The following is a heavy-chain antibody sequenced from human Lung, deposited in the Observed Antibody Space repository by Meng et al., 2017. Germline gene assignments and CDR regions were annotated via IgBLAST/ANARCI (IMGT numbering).Heavy chain of an antibody. Sequence: WVRQPPGKWLVWVSCINTYGGSTSYADSVKGRFTVSRDNSKNTVYLQMNSLRAEDTAVYYCARDWVQIWLYVGIFDYWGQGTLVTVSS. J-gene: IGHJ4*02. V-gene: IGHV3-74*01. CDR2: INTYGGST. CDR3: ARDWVQIWLYVGIFDY. D-gene: IGHD5-18*01.